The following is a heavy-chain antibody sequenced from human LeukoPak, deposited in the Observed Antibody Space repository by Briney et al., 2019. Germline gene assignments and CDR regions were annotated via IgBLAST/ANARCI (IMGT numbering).Heavy chain of an antibody. CDR2: INPNSGGT. D-gene: IGHD2-15*01. CDR3: ARGHCSGGICYDWYFDL. CDR1: GYTFTGYY. J-gene: IGHJ2*01. V-gene: IGHV1-2*02. Sequence: ASVKVSFKASGYTFTGYYMHWVRQAPGQGLEWMGWINPNSGGTNYAQKFQGRVTVTRDTSISTAYMELSRLRSDDTANYYCARGHCSGGICYDWYFDLWGRGTLVTVSS.